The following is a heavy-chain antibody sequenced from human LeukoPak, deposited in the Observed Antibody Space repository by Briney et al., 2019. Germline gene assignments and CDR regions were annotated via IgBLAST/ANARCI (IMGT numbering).Heavy chain of an antibody. D-gene: IGHD5-12*01. J-gene: IGHJ4*02. CDR1: GFTFSSYA. CDR2: ISYDGSNK. CDR3: ARDRRYSGYDEGYFDY. V-gene: IGHV3-30-3*01. Sequence: GGSLRLSCAASGFTFSSYAMHWVRQAPGKGLEWVAVISYDGSNKYYADSVKGRFTISRDNSKNALYLQMNSLRAEDTAVYYCARDRRYSGYDEGYFDYWGQGTLVTVSS.